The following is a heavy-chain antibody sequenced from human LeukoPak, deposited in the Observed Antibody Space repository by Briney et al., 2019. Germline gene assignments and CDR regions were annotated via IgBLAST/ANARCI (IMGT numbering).Heavy chain of an antibody. D-gene: IGHD3-10*01. Sequence: SETLSLTCAVYGGSFSGYYWSWIRQPPGKGLEWIGYIYYSGSTNYNPSLKSRVTISEDTSKNQFSLKLSSVTAADTAVYYCAGGGASGSYLHWFDPWGQGTLVTVSS. V-gene: IGHV4-59*01. CDR1: GGSFSGYY. CDR2: IYYSGST. J-gene: IGHJ5*02. CDR3: AGGGASGSYLHWFDP.